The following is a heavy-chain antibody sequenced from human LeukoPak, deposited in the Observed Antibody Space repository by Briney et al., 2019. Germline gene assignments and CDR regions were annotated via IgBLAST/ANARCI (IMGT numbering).Heavy chain of an antibody. CDR1: GYTFTSYD. V-gene: IGHV1-8*01. CDR2: MSPNGGDT. J-gene: IGHJ4*02. Sequence: ASAMVSCKASGYTFTSYDFNWVRQATGQRPEWMGWMSPNGGDTGYAQKFQDRVTMTRNTSISTAYMELSSLRSDDTAVYYCARGPPNWGYDYWGPGTLVTVSS. CDR3: ARGPPNWGYDY. D-gene: IGHD7-27*01.